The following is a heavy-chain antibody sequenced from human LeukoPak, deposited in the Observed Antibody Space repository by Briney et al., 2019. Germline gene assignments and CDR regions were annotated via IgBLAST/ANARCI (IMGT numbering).Heavy chain of an antibody. V-gene: IGHV3-21*01. CDR1: GFTFNNYS. J-gene: IGHJ4*02. Sequence: GGSLSLSCAASGFTFNNYSMNWVRPAPGQGLEWVFSTSSSRSFKYYAVSVKVRFTVSRHNANNSLYLQMNSLRAGDTAVYYCATPLGAAAGICFDYWGQGTLDTVSS. D-gene: IGHD6-13*01. CDR3: ATPLGAAAGICFDY. CDR2: TSSSRSFK.